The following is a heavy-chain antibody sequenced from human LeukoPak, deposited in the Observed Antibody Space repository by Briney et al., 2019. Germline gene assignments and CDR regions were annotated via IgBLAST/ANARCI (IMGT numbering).Heavy chain of an antibody. J-gene: IGHJ4*02. V-gene: IGHV4-59*08. CDR3: ARLESGVLGDPYYYDSTGYYYRGYFDS. CDR2: IYDSGSS. D-gene: IGHD3-22*01. CDR1: GGSISSYY. Sequence: CETLSLTCTVSGGSISSYYWSWIRQSPGKGLEWIGYIYDSGSSKYNPSLKSRVTMSPDMSKNQFSLKLSSVTAADTAVYYCARLESGVLGDPYYYDSTGYYYRGYFDSWGQGTLVTVSS.